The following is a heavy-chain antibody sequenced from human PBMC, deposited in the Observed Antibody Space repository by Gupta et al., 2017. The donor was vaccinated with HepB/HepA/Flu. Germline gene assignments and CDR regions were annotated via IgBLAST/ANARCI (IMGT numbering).Heavy chain of an antibody. CDR3: AHRPCDRLQLSSPFF. Sequence: ISLKESGPTLVKATQTLTLSCSFSGISLNSTGEAVGWIRQPPGKALEWFALIYWDDDKRYNPSLKSRLIIAKDPSNNRVVLTLTDMDPADTATYFCAHRPCDRLQLSSPFFCGQGSLVTVSS. CDR2: IYWDDDK. D-gene: IGHD2/OR15-2a*01. CDR1: GISLNSTGEA. V-gene: IGHV2-5*02. J-gene: IGHJ4*02.